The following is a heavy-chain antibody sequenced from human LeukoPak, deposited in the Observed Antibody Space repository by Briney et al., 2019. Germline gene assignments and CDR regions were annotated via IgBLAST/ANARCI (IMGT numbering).Heavy chain of an antibody. CDR3: ARDLGAYYYGSGSFPAYYYYGMDV. CDR1: GFTFSSYW. CDR2: IKQDGSEK. Sequence: PGGSLRLSCAASGFTFSSYWMSWVRQAPGKGLEWVANIKQDGSEKYYVDSVKGRFTISRDNAKNSLYLQMNSLRDEDTAVYYCARDLGAYYYGSGSFPAYYYYGMDVWGQGTTVTVSS. V-gene: IGHV3-7*01. J-gene: IGHJ6*02. D-gene: IGHD3-10*01.